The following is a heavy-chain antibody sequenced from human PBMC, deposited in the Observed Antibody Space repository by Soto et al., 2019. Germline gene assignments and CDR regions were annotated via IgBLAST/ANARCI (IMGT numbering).Heavy chain of an antibody. Sequence: LRLSCTASGFTFGDYAMSWFRQAPGKGLEWVGFIRSKAYGGTTEYAASVKGRFTISRDDSKSIAYLQMNSLKTEDTAVYYCTRALYYDRVVGWFDTWGQGTLVTVSS. D-gene: IGHD3-22*01. CDR3: TRALYYDRVVGWFDT. CDR1: GFTFGDYA. J-gene: IGHJ5*02. V-gene: IGHV3-49*03. CDR2: IRSKAYGGTT.